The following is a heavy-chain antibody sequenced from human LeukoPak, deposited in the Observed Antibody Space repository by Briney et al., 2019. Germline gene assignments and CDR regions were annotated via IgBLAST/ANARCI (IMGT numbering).Heavy chain of an antibody. CDR1: GYTFTGYY. V-gene: IGHV1-2*02. J-gene: IGHJ4*02. CDR3: ARWTDTAMVGFDY. CDR2: INPNSGGT. D-gene: IGHD5-18*01. Sequence: ASVKVSCKASGYTFTGYYMHWVRQAPGQGLEWMGWINPNSGGTNYAQKFQGRVTMTRDTSISTAYMELSRLRSDDTAVYYCARWTDTAMVGFDYWGQGTLVTVSS.